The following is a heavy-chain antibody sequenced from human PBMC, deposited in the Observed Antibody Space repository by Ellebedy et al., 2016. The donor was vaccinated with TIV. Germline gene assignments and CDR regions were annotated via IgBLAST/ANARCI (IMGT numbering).Heavy chain of an antibody. CDR2: ISYDGGNK. CDR1: GFTFSSYA. V-gene: IGHV3-30*04. Sequence: PGGSLRLSCAASGFTFSSYAMHWVRQAPGKGLEWVAVISYDGGNKYYADSVKGRFTISRDNSKNKLYLQMNSLRAEDTAVYDCARDMGTTVVTPTFDYWGQGTLVTVSS. CDR3: ARDMGTTVVTPTFDY. D-gene: IGHD4-23*01. J-gene: IGHJ4*02.